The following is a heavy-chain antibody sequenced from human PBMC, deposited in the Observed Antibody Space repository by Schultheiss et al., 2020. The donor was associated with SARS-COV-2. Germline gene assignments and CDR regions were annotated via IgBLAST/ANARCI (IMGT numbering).Heavy chain of an antibody. Sequence: SETLSLTCTVSGGSISSSSYYWGWIRQPPGKGLEWIGSIYYSGSTYYNPSLKSRVTISVDTSKNQFSLKVSSVTAADTAVYYCAREWIAAVGNYYFYGVDVWGQGTTVTVSS. CDR3: AREWIAAVGNYYFYGVDV. CDR2: IYYSGST. J-gene: IGHJ6*02. D-gene: IGHD6-13*01. CDR1: GGSISSSSYY. V-gene: IGHV4-39*02.